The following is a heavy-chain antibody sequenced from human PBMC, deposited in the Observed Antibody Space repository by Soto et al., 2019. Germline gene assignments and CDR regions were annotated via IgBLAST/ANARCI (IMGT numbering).Heavy chain of an antibody. D-gene: IGHD3-3*01. J-gene: IGHJ6*02. V-gene: IGHV1-46*01. CDR1: GYTFTSYY. Sequence: GSSVKVSCKASGYTFTSYYMHWVRQAPGQGLEWMGIINPSGGSTSYAQKFQGRVTMTRDTSTSTVYMELSSLRSEDTAVYYCARKHADHDFCSGYSLGHYYYYGMDVWGQGTTVTVSS. CDR3: ARKHADHDFCSGYSLGHYYYYGMDV. CDR2: INPSGGST.